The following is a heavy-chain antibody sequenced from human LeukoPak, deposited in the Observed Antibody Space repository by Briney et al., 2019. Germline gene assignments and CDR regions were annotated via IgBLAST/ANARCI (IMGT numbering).Heavy chain of an antibody. CDR3: ARGKVVAGTPGQNSWDY. CDR1: GVSISSYY. CDR2: IRTSGDT. V-gene: IGHV4-4*07. J-gene: IGHJ4*02. D-gene: IGHD6-19*01. Sequence: SETLSLTCTVSGVSISSYYWNWIRQPAGKGLEWIGRIRTSGDTSYNPSLKSRVTVSVDTSRNQFSLKLSAVTAADTAVYYCARGKVVAGTPGQNSWDYWGQGTLVTVSS.